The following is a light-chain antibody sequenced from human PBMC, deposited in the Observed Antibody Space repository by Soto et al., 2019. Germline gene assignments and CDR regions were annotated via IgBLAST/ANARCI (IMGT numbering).Light chain of an antibody. CDR2: GAS. CDR1: QSVSSSY. CDR3: QQYNSYPLT. V-gene: IGKV3-20*01. Sequence: EIVLTQSPGTLSLSPGERATLSCRASQSVSSSYLAWYQQKPGQAPRLLIYGASNRATGIPDRFSGSGSGTEFTLTISSLQPDDFATYYCQQYNSYPLTFGGGTKV. J-gene: IGKJ4*01.